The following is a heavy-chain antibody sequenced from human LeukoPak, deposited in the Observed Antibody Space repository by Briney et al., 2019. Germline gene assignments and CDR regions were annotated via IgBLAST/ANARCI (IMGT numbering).Heavy chain of an antibody. D-gene: IGHD2-2*01. Sequence: GESLKISCKGSGYSFTSYWIGWVRQMPGKGLEWMGIIHPGDSDTRYSPSFQGQVTISADKSISTAYLQWSSLKASDTAMYYCASSGGPYCSSTSCYFPIDYWGQGTLVTVSS. CDR1: GYSFTSYW. CDR3: ASSGGPYCSSTSCYFPIDY. V-gene: IGHV5-51*01. CDR2: IHPGDSDT. J-gene: IGHJ4*02.